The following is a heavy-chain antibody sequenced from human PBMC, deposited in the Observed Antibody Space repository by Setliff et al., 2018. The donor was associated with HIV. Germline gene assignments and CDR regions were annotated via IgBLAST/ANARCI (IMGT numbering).Heavy chain of an antibody. CDR2: IYSSGCT. J-gene: IGHJ3*02. CDR1: GGSTRTSGYY. V-gene: IGHV4-39*01. Sequence: SETLSLTCTVSGGSTRTSGYYWGWILQPPGKGREWIGSIYSSGCTYYNPSLKSRVSISVDTSKNQFSLKLRSVTAADTAVYYCATSAESGFGIHWGVFNIWGQGTRVT. CDR3: ATSAESGFGIHWGVFNI. D-gene: IGHD3-10*01.